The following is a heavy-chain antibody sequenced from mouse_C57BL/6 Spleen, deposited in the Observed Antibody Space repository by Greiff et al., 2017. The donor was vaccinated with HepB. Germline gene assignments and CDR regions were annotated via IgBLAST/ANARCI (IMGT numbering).Heavy chain of an antibody. V-gene: IGHV1-55*01. CDR2: IYPGSGST. CDR1: GYTFTSYW. CDR3: ARGILDYGSSYGFAY. D-gene: IGHD1-1*01. J-gene: IGHJ3*01. Sequence: QVQLQQPGAELVKPGASVKMSCKASGYTFTSYWITWVKQRPGQGLEWIGDIYPGSGSTNYNEKFKSKATLTVDTSSSTAYMQLSSLTSEDSAVYYCARGILDYGSSYGFAYCGQGTLVTVSA.